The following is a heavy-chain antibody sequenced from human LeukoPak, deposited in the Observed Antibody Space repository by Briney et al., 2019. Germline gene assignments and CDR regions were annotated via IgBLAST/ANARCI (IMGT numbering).Heavy chain of an antibody. CDR1: GFTISSYG. CDR2: IWYDGSNK. D-gene: IGHD3-16*02. Sequence: GGSLRLSCAASGFTISSYGMHWVRQAPGKGLEWVAVIWYDGSNKYYADSVKGRFTISRDNSKNTLYLQMNSLRAEDTAVYCCAKFAPIMITFGGVISDDYWGQGTLVTVSS. J-gene: IGHJ4*02. CDR3: AKFAPIMITFGGVISDDY. V-gene: IGHV3-33*06.